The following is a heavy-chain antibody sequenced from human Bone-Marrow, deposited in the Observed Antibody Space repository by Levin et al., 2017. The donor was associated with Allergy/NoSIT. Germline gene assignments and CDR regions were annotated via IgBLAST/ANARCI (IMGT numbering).Heavy chain of an antibody. CDR3: ARDPYSRFGELSADFDY. V-gene: IGHV3-30-3*01. CDR1: GFTFSSYA. Sequence: GESLKISCAASGFTFSSYAMHWVRQAPGKGLEWVAVISYDGSNKYYADSVKGRFTISRDNSKNTLYLQMNSLRAEDTAVYYCARDPYSRFGELSADFDYWGQGTLVTVSS. CDR2: ISYDGSNK. D-gene: IGHD3-10*01. J-gene: IGHJ4*02.